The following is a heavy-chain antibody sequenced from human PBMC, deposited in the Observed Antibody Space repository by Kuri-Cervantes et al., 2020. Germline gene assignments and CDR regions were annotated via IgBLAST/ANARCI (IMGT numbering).Heavy chain of an antibody. CDR1: GFTFSSYA. D-gene: IGHD4-17*01. CDR3: ARDSDQADHYGDYGERNFDY. CDR2: ISSSSSYI. V-gene: IGHV3-21*01. Sequence: GESLKISCAASGFTFSSYAMNWVRQAPGKGLEWVSSISSSSSYIHYADSVKGRFTISRDNAKNSLYLQMNSLRAEDTAVYYCARDSDQADHYGDYGERNFDYWGQGTLVTVSS. J-gene: IGHJ4*02.